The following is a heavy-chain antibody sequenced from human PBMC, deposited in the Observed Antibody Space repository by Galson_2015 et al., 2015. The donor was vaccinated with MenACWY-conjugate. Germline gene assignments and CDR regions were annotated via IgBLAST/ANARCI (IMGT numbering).Heavy chain of an antibody. CDR3: ARRTGDYGDSGHYYYYMDV. Sequence: ETLSLTCTVSGGFISSNRDYWAWIRQSPGKGLEWIGTMYHSGTTYYNPSLKSRITMSVDTSKNQFSLRLNSLTATDTGVYYCARRTGDYGDSGHYYYYMDVWGKGTTVTVSS. CDR2: MYHSGTT. J-gene: IGHJ6*03. CDR1: GGFISSNRDY. V-gene: IGHV4-39*01. D-gene: IGHD4-17*01.